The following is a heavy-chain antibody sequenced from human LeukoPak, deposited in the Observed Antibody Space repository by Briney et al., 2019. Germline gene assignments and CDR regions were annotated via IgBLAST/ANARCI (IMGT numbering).Heavy chain of an antibody. CDR2: IWYDGSDK. J-gene: IGHJ4*02. CDR1: GFTFSSYG. D-gene: IGHD6-13*01. V-gene: IGHV3-33*06. Sequence: GGSLRLSCAASGFTFSSYGMHWVRQAPGKGLEWVAVIWYDGSDKYYADSVKGRFTISRDNSKNTLYPQMNSLRAEDTAVYYCAKTGSSSWYYFDYWGQGTLVTVPS. CDR3: AKTGSSSWYYFDY.